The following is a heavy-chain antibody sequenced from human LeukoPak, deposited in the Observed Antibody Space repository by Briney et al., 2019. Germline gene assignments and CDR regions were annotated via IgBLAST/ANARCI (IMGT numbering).Heavy chain of an antibody. CDR3: ARDSTKKTMIVVPDAFDI. J-gene: IGHJ3*02. CDR1: GGTFSSYA. CDR2: INPNSGGT. V-gene: IGHV1-18*01. D-gene: IGHD3-22*01. Sequence: WASVKVSCKASGGTFSSYAISWVRQAPGQGLEWMGWINPNSGGTNYAQKLQGRVTMTTDTSTSTAYMELRSLRSDDTAVYYCARDSTKKTMIVVPDAFDIWGQGTMVTVSS.